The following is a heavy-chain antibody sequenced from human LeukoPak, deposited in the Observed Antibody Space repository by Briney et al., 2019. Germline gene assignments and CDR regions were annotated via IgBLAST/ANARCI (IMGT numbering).Heavy chain of an antibody. V-gene: IGHV4-39*01. CDR2: IYYSGST. CDR1: GGSISSSSYY. J-gene: IGHJ3*01. D-gene: IGHD4-17*01. CDR3: ARTYGDYDDAFDV. Sequence: PESLSLTCTVSGGSISSSSYYWGWIRQPPGKGLEGIVRIYYSGSTYKNPSLKRRFTKFVDPSKNQFSLKLSSVTATDTAVYYCARTYGDYDDAFDVWGQGTMVTVSS.